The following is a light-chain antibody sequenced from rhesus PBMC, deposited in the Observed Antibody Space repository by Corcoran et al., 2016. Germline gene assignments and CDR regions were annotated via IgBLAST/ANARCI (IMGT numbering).Light chain of an antibody. Sequence: EIVMTQSPATLSLSPGERATLSCRASQRVSGNLAWYQQKPGPAPRLLIYGASSRATGIPDRFSGSGSGTDFTLTISSLEPEDVAVYYCLQHNNWPYSFGQGTKVEIK. CDR3: LQHNNWPYS. V-gene: IGKV3-24*01. J-gene: IGKJ2*01. CDR2: GAS. CDR1: QRVSGN.